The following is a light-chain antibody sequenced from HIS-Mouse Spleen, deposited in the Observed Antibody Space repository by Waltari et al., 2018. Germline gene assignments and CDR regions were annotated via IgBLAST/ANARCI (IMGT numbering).Light chain of an antibody. CDR2: DVS. CDR1: SSDVGGYNY. CDR3: SSYTSSSFNVV. J-gene: IGLJ2*01. V-gene: IGLV2-14*03. Sequence: QSALTQPASVSGSPGQSITISCTGTSSDVGGYNYVSWYQQHPGKAPKLMIYDVSNRPSRVSNRFSGSQSGNTSSLTISGLQAEDEADYYCSSYTSSSFNVVFGGGTKLTVL.